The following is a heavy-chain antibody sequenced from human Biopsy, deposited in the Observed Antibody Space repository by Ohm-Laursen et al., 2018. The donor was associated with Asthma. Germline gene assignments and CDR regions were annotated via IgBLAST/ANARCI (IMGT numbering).Heavy chain of an antibody. V-gene: IGHV4-34*01. Sequence: SETLSLTCPVYGGSFSSNYWSWIRQTPGKGLEWIGDTHHSGYTNYNPSLSSRLTLSVDTSKNQFSLRLTSVTAADTAVYYCARGSSSRLSQWELLVSGGKRAHSYYGMDVWGQGTTVTVSS. CDR1: GGSFSSNY. J-gene: IGHJ6*02. CDR3: ARGSSSRLSQWELLVSGGKRAHSYYGMDV. D-gene: IGHD1-26*01. CDR2: THHSGYT.